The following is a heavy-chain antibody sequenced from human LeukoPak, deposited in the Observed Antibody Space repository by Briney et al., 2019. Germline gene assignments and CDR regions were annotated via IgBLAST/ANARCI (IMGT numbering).Heavy chain of an antibody. Sequence: ASVKASRKALDYSFTSYGISWVRQAPGQGLEWMGWIGVYRGKTSHAQKIQGRVNMTTDKSTSTAYMELRSLRSDDTAVYYCARDGGDIASYYGMDVWGQGTTVTVSS. CDR1: DYSFTSYG. D-gene: IGHD2-15*01. J-gene: IGHJ6*02. CDR2: IGVYRGKT. CDR3: ARDGGDIASYYGMDV. V-gene: IGHV1-18*01.